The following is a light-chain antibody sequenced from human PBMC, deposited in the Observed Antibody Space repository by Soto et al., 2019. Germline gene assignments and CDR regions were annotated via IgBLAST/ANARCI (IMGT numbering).Light chain of an antibody. CDR2: GAS. CDR1: QSVSSSY. V-gene: IGKV3-20*01. J-gene: IGKJ4*01. CDR3: QQYGSSPLT. Sequence: EIVLTQSPGTLSLSPGERATLSCRASQSVSSSYLAWYQQKPGQAPRLLIYGASSRATGIPDRFSGSGSGTDFTLTISRLEPEDFAVYYWQQYGSSPLTFGGGTKVEI.